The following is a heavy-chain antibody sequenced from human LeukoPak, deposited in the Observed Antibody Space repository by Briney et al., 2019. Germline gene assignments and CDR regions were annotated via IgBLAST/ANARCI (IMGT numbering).Heavy chain of an antibody. CDR3: ARGADSSWFKKNWFDP. CDR1: GFTFSRYA. J-gene: IGHJ5*02. V-gene: IGHV3-30*04. D-gene: IGHD6-13*01. CDR2: ISYDGSNK. Sequence: PGRSLRLSCAASGFTFSRYAIHWVRQAPGKGLEWVAVISYDGSNKYYADSVKGRFTISRDNSKNTLYLQMNSLRAEDTAVYYCARGADSSWFKKNWFDPWGQGTLVTVSS.